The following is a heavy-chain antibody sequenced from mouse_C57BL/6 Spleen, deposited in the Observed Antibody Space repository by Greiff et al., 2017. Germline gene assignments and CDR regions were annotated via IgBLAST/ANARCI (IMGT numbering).Heavy chain of an antibody. CDR1: GYTFTSYD. V-gene: IGHV1-85*01. Sequence: VKLMESGPELVKPGASVKLSCKASGYTFTSYDINWVKQRPGQGLEWIGWIYPRDGSTKYNEKFKGKATLTVDTSSSTAYMELHSLSSEDSAVYFCARRYYDYDGAFAYWGKGALVTVSA. CDR2: IYPRDGST. J-gene: IGHJ3*01. D-gene: IGHD2-4*01. CDR3: ARRYYDYDGAFAY.